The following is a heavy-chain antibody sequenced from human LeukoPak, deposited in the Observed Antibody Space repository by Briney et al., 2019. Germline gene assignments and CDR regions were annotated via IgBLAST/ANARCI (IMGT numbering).Heavy chain of an antibody. Sequence: PSETLSLTCTVSGFSISSHYWSWIRQPPGKGLEWFGYIYYSGSTNYNPSLKSRVTISVDTSKNQFSLKLSSVTAADTAVYYCARYPEGPFDYWGQGTLVTVSS. D-gene: IGHD1-14*01. CDR2: IYYSGST. J-gene: IGHJ4*02. CDR1: GFSISSHY. V-gene: IGHV4-59*11. CDR3: ARYPEGPFDY.